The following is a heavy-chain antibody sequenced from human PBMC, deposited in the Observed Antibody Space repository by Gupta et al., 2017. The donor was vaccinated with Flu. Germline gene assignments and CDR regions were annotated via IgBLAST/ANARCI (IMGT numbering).Heavy chain of an antibody. D-gene: IGHD3-22*01. CDR3: AGNYYDSSGWIPWDF. J-gene: IGHJ1*01. V-gene: IGHV4-59*08. Sequence: RLSPGRGLEWIGNVHYSGGTNYNTARKSRVTMLPDLTRNKFALRLTSVTAADTAIYDYAGNYYDSSGWIPWDFWGQGILVTVSP. CDR2: VHYSGGT.